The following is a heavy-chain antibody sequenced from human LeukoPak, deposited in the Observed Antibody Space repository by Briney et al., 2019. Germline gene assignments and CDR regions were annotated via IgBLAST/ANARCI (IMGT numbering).Heavy chain of an antibody. J-gene: IGHJ4*02. V-gene: IGHV4-34*01. CDR1: GGSFSGYY. CDR2: INHSGST. CDR3: ARRRWLPAVYYYFDY. Sequence: SETLSLTCAVYGGSFSGYYWSWIRQPPGKGLEWIGEINHSGSTNYNPSLKSRVTISVDTSKNQFSLKLSSVTAADTAVYYCARRRWLPAVYYYFDYWGQGTLVTVSS. D-gene: IGHD5-24*01.